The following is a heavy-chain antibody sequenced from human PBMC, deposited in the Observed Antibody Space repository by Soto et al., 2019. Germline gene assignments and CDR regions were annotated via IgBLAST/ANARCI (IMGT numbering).Heavy chain of an antibody. V-gene: IGHV3-74*03. J-gene: IGHJ4*02. CDR2: INSDGSST. CDR1: GFNFRTSS. Sequence: EVQLVESGGGLVQPGGSLRLSCAASGFNFRTSSMHWVRQAPGKGLVWVSQINSDGSSTTYADSVKGRFTISRDNAKNTLYLPMSSLRAEDTAVYSCARVMITCGGVDYWGQGTRVTVSS. D-gene: IGHD3-16*01. CDR3: ARVMITCGGVDY.